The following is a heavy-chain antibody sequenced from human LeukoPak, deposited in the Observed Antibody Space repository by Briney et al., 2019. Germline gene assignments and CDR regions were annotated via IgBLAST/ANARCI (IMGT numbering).Heavy chain of an antibody. CDR3: ARTYYYDSDGNYGYNWFDP. Sequence: SETLSLTCAVYGGSFSGYYWSWIRQPPGKGLEWIGEINHSGSTNYNPSLKSRVTIGVDTSKSQFSLELNPVTAADTAVYYCARTYYYDSDGNYGYNWFDPWGQGTLVTVSS. D-gene: IGHD3-22*01. CDR1: GGSFSGYY. V-gene: IGHV4-34*01. CDR2: INHSGST. J-gene: IGHJ5*02.